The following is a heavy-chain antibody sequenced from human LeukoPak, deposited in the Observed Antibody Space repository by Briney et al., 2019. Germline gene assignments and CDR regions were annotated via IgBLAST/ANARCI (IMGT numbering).Heavy chain of an antibody. J-gene: IGHJ6*02. CDR3: ARDKVDNQHHTTGMDV. V-gene: IGHV3-21*01. Sequence: PGGSLRLSCAASGFTFSSYSMNWVRQAPGKGLEWVSSISSSSSYICYADSVKGRFTISRDNAKNSLYLQMNSLRAEDTAVYYCARDKVDNQHHTTGMDVWGQGTTVTVSS. CDR1: GFTFSSYS. CDR2: ISSSSSYI. D-gene: IGHD2/OR15-2a*01.